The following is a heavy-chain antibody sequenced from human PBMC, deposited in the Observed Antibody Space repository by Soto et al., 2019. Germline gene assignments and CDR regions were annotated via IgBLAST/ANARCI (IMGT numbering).Heavy chain of an antibody. J-gene: IGHJ5*02. CDR3: AREIPPDR. CDR1: GFTVSSKY. V-gene: IGHV3-53*01. CDR2: IWSAGLT. Sequence: GGSLRLSCAASGFTVSSKYMNWVRQAPGKGLEWVSIIWSAGLTYYADSVRGRFTISRDISKNILFLQMNNLRAEDSAIYYCAREIPPDRWGQGTLVTVSS.